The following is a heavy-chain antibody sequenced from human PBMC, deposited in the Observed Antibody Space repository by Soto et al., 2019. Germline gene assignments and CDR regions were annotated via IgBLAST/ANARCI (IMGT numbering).Heavy chain of an antibody. CDR3: ARGDYYDSSGPFSDAFDI. CDR1: GFTFSSYA. D-gene: IGHD3-22*01. J-gene: IGHJ3*02. CDR2: IKPDGSEK. Sequence: GGSLRLSCAASGFTFSSYAMSWVRQAPGKGLEWVANIKPDGSEKWYVDSVKGRFTISRDNAKNSLYLQMNSLRAEDTAVYYCARGDYYDSSGPFSDAFDIWGQGTMVTVSS. V-gene: IGHV3-7*04.